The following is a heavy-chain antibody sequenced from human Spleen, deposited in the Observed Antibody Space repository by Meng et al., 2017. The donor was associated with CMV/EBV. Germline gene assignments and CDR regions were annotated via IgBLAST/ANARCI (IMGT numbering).Heavy chain of an antibody. J-gene: IGHJ6*02. CDR2: IRYDGSNK. Sequence: GESLKISCAASGFTFSSYGMHWVRQAPGKGLEWVAFIRYDGSNKYYADSVKGRFTISRDNSKNTLYLQMNSLRAEDTAVYYCTANMDVWGRGTTVTVSS. V-gene: IGHV3-30*02. CDR1: GFTFSSYG. CDR3: TANMDV.